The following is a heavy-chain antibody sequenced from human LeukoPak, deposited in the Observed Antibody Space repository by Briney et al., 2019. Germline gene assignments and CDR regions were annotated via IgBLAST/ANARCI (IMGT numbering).Heavy chain of an antibody. CDR1: GFTFSSYG. J-gene: IGHJ4*02. V-gene: IGHV3-30*18. D-gene: IGHD6-19*01. CDR3: AKANLNLSGWIDY. CDR2: ISYDGSNK. Sequence: GGSLRLSCAASGFTFSSYGMHWVRQAPGKGLEWVAVISYDGSNKYYADSVKGRFTISRDNSKNTLYPQMNSLRAEDTAVYYCAKANLNLSGWIDYWGQGTLVTVSS.